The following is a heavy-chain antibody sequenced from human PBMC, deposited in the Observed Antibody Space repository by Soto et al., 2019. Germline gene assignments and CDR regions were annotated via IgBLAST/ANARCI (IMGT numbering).Heavy chain of an antibody. D-gene: IGHD1-1*01. V-gene: IGHV3-7*05. CDR1: GFTFSTYW. Sequence: GGSLRLSCAASGFTFSTYWMTWVRQAPGKGLEWVANINGDGGEKNYVDSVKGRFSISRDNTKRSLYLQINSLRTEDTAVFYCAKRSSTPGTYHYWGQGTLATVSS. J-gene: IGHJ4*02. CDR3: AKRSSTPGTYHY. CDR2: INGDGGEK.